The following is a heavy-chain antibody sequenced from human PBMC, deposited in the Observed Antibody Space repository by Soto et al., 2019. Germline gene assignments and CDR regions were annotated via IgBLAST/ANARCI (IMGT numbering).Heavy chain of an antibody. V-gene: IGHV1-18*01. CDR3: ARVDTAMGYFDY. J-gene: IGHJ4*02. Sequence: ASVKVSCKASGYTFTSYGTSWVRQAPGQGLEWMGWISAYNGNTNYAQKLQCRVTMTTDTSTSTAYMELRSLRSDVTAVYYCARVDTAMGYFDYWGQGTLVTVSS. D-gene: IGHD5-18*01. CDR2: ISAYNGNT. CDR1: GYTFTSYG.